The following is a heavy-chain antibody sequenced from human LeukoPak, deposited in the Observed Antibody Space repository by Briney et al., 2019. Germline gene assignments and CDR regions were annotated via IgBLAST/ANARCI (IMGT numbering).Heavy chain of an antibody. D-gene: IGHD4-17*01. CDR2: ISYDGSNK. V-gene: IGHV3-30*18. Sequence: AGGSLRLSCAASGFTFSSYGMHWVRQAPGKGLEWVAVISYDGSNKYYADSVKGRFTISRDNSKNTLYLQMNSLRAEDTAVYYCAKVGYGPSGIDYWGQGTLVTVSS. CDR3: AKVGYGPSGIDY. CDR1: GFTFSSYG. J-gene: IGHJ4*02.